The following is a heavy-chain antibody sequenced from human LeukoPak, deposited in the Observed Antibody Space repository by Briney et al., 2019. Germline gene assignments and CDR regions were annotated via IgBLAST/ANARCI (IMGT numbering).Heavy chain of an antibody. V-gene: IGHV4-39*01. CDR3: ARLGAAAGTGFY. CDR1: GGSISSSTYY. D-gene: IGHD6-13*01. CDR2: IYYSGST. J-gene: IGHJ4*02. Sequence: SETLSLTYTVSGGSISSSTYYWGWIRQPPGKGLEWIGSIYYSGSTYYNPSLKSRVTISVDTSKNQFSLKLSSVTAADTAVYYCARLGAAAGTGFYWGQGTLVTVSS.